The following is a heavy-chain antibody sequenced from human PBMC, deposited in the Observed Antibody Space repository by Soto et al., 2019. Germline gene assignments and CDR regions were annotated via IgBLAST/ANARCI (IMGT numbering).Heavy chain of an antibody. D-gene: IGHD3-22*01. CDR2: IIPIFGTA. CDR1: GGTFSSYA. CDR3: AGGRYYDIIVSHAQSAPSWNLDL. V-gene: IGHV1-69*13. Sequence: ASVKVSCKASGGTFSSYAISWVRQAPGQGLEWMGGIIPIFGTANYAQKFQGRVTITADESTSTAYMELSSLRSEDTAVYYCAGGRYYDIIVSHAQSAPSWNLDLWGRGTLVPVS. J-gene: IGHJ2*01.